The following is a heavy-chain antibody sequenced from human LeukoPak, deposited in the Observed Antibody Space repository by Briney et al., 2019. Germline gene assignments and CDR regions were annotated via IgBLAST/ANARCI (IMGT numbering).Heavy chain of an antibody. Sequence: PSETLSLTCTVSGGSISSGAYYWSWIRQHPGKGLEWIGYISYSGSTYYNPSLKSRVTISVDMSKNQFSLKLSSVTAADTAVYYCARDAGGDGYNLRNWFDPWGQGTLVTVSS. J-gene: IGHJ5*02. CDR2: ISYSGST. CDR1: GGSISSGAYY. V-gene: IGHV4-31*03. CDR3: ARDAGGDGYNLRNWFDP. D-gene: IGHD5-24*01.